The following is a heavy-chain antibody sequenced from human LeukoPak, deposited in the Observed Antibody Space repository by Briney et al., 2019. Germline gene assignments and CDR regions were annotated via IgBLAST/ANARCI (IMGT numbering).Heavy chain of an antibody. J-gene: IGHJ4*02. CDR1: GFTFSNAW. CDR3: TTDGYSYGSGFDC. V-gene: IGHV3-15*07. Sequence: GGSLRLSCAASGFTFSNAWMNWVRQAPGKGLEWVGRIKSKTDGGTTDYAAPVKGRFTISRDDSKNTLYLQMNSLKTEDTAVHYCTTDGYSYGSGFDCWGQGTLVTVSS. D-gene: IGHD5-18*01. CDR2: IKSKTDGGTT.